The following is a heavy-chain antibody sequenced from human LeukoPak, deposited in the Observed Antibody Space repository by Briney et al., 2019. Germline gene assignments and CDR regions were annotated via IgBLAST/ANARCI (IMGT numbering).Heavy chain of an antibody. V-gene: IGHV6-1*01. CDR3: ARDGDYWDHPNWFDP. CDR1: GDGVSTNNAAA. D-gene: IGHD2-8*02. J-gene: IGHJ5*02. Sequence: SQTLSLTCVISGDGVSTNNAAAWNWFRQSPSRGLEWLGRTYYRSKWFNEYAISVKSRMLINADTSRNQFSLQLNSVTPEDTAVYYCARDGDYWDHPNWFDPWGQGTLVTVSS. CDR2: TYYRSKWFN.